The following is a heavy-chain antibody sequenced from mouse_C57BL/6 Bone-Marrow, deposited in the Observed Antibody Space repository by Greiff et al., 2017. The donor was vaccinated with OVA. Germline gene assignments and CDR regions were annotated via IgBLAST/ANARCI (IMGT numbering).Heavy chain of an antibody. D-gene: IGHD1-1*01. CDR3: ARSLYYGSSWDY. CDR1: GYTFTSYW. Sequence: QVQLQQSGAELVKPGASVKLSCKASGYTFTSYWMHWVKQRPGQGLEWIGMIHPNSGSTNYNEKFKSKATLTVDKSSSTAYMQLSSLTSEDSAVYYCARSLYYGSSWDYWGQGTTLTVSS. J-gene: IGHJ2*01. V-gene: IGHV1-64*01. CDR2: IHPNSGST.